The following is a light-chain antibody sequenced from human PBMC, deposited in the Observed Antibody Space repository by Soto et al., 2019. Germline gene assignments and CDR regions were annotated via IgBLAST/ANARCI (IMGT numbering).Light chain of an antibody. J-gene: IGLJ3*02. Sequence: QSVLTQPASVSGSPGQSITIACTGTSSDIGRYDYVSWYQQFPGKAPKLMIYRVINRPSGVSDRFSGSKSVNSASLSISGLQPEDEASYFCGSYTSATTWVFGGGTTVTVL. CDR1: SSDIGRYDY. CDR3: GSYTSATTWV. CDR2: RVI. V-gene: IGLV2-14*03.